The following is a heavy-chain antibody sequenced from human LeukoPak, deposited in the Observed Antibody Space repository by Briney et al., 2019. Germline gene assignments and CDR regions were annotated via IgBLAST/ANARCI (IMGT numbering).Heavy chain of an antibody. D-gene: IGHD3-22*01. CDR2: ISYDGSNK. CDR3: ASALITMIVV. V-gene: IGHV3-30*07. CDR1: GFTFSSYA. Sequence: GGSLRLSCAASGFTFSSYAMHWVRQAPGKGLEWVAVISYDGSNKYYADSVKGRFTISRDNAKNSLYLQMNSLRAEDTAVYYCASALITMIVVWGQGTLVTVSS. J-gene: IGHJ4*02.